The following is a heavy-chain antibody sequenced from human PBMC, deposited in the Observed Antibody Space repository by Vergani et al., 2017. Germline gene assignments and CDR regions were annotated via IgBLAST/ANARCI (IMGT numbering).Heavy chain of an antibody. CDR2: ISYDGRNK. Sequence: QVQLVESGGGVVQSGRSLRLSCAASRFTFSNYAMHSVRQAPGKGLEWVAVISYDGRNKYYADSVKGRFTISRDNSKNTLYLQMNSLRAEDTAVYYCARDLQGATDAFDIWGQGTMVTVSS. D-gene: IGHD1-26*01. CDR1: RFTFSNYA. CDR3: ARDLQGATDAFDI. V-gene: IGHV3-30*04. J-gene: IGHJ3*02.